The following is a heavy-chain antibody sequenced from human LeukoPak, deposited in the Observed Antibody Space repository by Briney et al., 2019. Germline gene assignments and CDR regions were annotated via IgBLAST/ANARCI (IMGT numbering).Heavy chain of an antibody. Sequence: SETLSSTGTSPGASLSSYYWTWIGQPPGKELNWIGYIFYTGNINYNPSLKSRVTISVDTSKNQFSLKLSSVTAADTAVYYCARAAAKEMATLIWGQGTLVTVSS. CDR2: IFYTGNI. J-gene: IGHJ4*02. V-gene: IGHV4-59*01. D-gene: IGHD5-24*01. CDR1: GASLSSYY. CDR3: ARAAAKEMATLI.